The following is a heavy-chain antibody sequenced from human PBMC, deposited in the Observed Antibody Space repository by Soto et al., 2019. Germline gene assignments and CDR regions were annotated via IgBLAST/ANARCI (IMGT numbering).Heavy chain of an antibody. Sequence: PGGSLRLSCAASGFTFSNAWMNWVRQAPGKGLEWVGRIKSKTDGGTTDYAAPVKGRFTISRDDSKNTLYLQMNSLKTEDTAVYYCTTVPDSGYDLHAFDIWGQGTMVTVSS. D-gene: IGHD5-12*01. CDR3: TTVPDSGYDLHAFDI. V-gene: IGHV3-15*07. CDR2: IKSKTDGGTT. CDR1: GFTFSNAW. J-gene: IGHJ3*02.